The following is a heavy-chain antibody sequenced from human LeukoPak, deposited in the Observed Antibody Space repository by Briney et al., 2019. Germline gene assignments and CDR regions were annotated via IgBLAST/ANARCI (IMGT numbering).Heavy chain of an antibody. J-gene: IGHJ4*02. V-gene: IGHV4-59*01. CDR2: IYYTGST. D-gene: IGHD1-26*01. Sequence: SETLSLTCTVSGGSISSYYWSWIRQPPGKGLEWIGYIYYTGSTNYNPSLKSRVTISIDMSKNQFSLKLSSVTAADTAVYYCARGVNSGYSDYWGQGNLATVSS. CDR1: GGSISSYY. CDR3: ARGVNSGYSDY.